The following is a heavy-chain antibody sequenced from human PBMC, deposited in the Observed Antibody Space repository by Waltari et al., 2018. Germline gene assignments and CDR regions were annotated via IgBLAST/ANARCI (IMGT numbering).Heavy chain of an antibody. D-gene: IGHD3-22*01. CDR1: GFTLSSYW. J-gene: IGHJ3*02. V-gene: IGHV3-7*01. Sequence: EVQLVESGGGLVQPGGSLRLSGAPSGFTLSSYWMSWVRQAPGKGLEWVANIMTDGSEEYYVDSVRGRFTISRDNAKNSLFLQMNSLRPEDTAVYYCARDQWFAFDIWGQGTMVTVSS. CDR2: IMTDGSEE. CDR3: ARDQWFAFDI.